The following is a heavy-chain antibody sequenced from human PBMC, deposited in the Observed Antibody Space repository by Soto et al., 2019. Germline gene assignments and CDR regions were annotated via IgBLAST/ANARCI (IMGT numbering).Heavy chain of an antibody. D-gene: IGHD6-13*01. CDR2: MSYDGSNT. Sequence: GGSLRLSCAASGFTFSNYGMHWVRQAPGKGLEWVAVMSYDGSNTYYADSVKGLFTISRDNAKNSLYLQMNSLRAEDTAVYYCARSSSSWSFDYWGQGTLVTVSS. J-gene: IGHJ4*02. CDR1: GFTFSNYG. V-gene: IGHV3-30*03. CDR3: ARSSSSWSFDY.